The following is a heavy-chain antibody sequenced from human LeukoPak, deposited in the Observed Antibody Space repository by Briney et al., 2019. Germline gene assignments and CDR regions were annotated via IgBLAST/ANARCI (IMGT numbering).Heavy chain of an antibody. CDR1: GVSISSCY. V-gene: IGHV4-59*08. CDR3: GRWVRSIFEWFGP. Sequence: PSETLSLTCTASGVSISSCYLSWIRQPPGKGLEWIGYLYYSGSTNYNPSLKGRLTISRATSKTQCCPKLSSVTGAEAAVYYCGRWVRSIFEWFGPWGQGTLVTVSS. J-gene: IGHJ5*02. D-gene: IGHD1-26*01. CDR2: LYYSGST.